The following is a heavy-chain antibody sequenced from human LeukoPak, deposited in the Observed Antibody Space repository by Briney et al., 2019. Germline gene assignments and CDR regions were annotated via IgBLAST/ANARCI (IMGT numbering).Heavy chain of an antibody. V-gene: IGHV1-3*01. J-gene: IGHJ6*02. CDR1: GYTFTSYA. CDR3: ARDQLPYGSGSHRGGMDV. Sequence: ASVKVSCKASGYTFTSYAMHWVRQAPGQRLEWMGWINAGNGNTKYSQKFQGRVTITRDTSASTAYMELSSLRSEDTAVYYCARDQLPYGSGSHRGGMDVWGQGTTVTVSS. CDR2: INAGNGNT. D-gene: IGHD3-10*01.